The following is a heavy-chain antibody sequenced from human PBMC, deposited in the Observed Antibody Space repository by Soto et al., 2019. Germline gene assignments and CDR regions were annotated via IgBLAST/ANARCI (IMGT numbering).Heavy chain of an antibody. CDR1: GYTFTSYY. D-gene: IGHD5-18*01. J-gene: IGHJ4*02. V-gene: IGHV1-46*01. CDR2: INPSGGST. CDR3: ARDRSYSYGQLRTYYFDY. Sequence: ASVKVSCKASGYTFTSYYMHWVRQAPGQGLEWMGIINPSGGSTSYAQKFQGRVTMTRDTSTSTVYMELSSLRSEDTAVYYCARDRSYSYGQLRTYYFDYWGQGTLVTVSS.